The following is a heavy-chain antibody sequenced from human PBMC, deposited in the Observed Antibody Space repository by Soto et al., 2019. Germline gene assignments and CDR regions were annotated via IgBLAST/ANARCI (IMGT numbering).Heavy chain of an antibody. J-gene: IGHJ4*01. V-gene: IGHV5-10-1*01. CDR1: GYIFTYYW. D-gene: IGHD1-26*01. Sequence: GESLKISCKGSGYIFTYYWISWVRQMPGKGLACMGWIAPSDSYTDYSPSFQGHVTISVDKSISTAYLQWSSLKASDSAIYYGARHGRGRDKGGFDYWGHGALVTVSS. CDR2: IAPSDSYT. CDR3: ARHGRGRDKGGFDY.